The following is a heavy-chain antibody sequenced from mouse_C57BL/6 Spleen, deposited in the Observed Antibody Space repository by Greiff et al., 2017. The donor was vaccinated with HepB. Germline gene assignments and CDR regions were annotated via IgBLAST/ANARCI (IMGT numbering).Heavy chain of an antibody. D-gene: IGHD1-1*01. J-gene: IGHJ2*01. V-gene: IGHV14-4*01. CDR1: GFNIKDDY. CDR3: TLYGSSYDY. CDR2: IDPENGDT. Sequence: EVQLQQSGAELVRPGASVKLSCTASGFNIKDDYMHWVKQRPEQGLEWIGWIDPENGDTEYASKFQGKATITADTSSNTAYLQLSSLTSEDTAVYYCTLYGSSYDYWGQGTTLTVSS.